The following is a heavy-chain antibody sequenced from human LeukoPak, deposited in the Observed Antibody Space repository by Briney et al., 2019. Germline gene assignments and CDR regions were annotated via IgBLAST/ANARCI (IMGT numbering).Heavy chain of an antibody. CDR1: GYTFTSYA. V-gene: IGHV1-3*01. CDR3: AGTTTKLFNFDY. Sequence: ASVKASCKASGYTFTSYAMHWVRQAPGQRLEWMGWINAGNGNTKYSQKFQGRVTITRDTSASTAYMELSSLRSEDTAVYYCAGTTTKLFNFDYWGQGTLVTVSS. J-gene: IGHJ4*02. D-gene: IGHD1-1*01. CDR2: INAGNGNT.